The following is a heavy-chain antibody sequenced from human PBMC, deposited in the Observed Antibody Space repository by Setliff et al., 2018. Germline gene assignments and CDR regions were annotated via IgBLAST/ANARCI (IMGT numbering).Heavy chain of an antibody. J-gene: IGHJ5*02. CDR2: IHHSGKA. V-gene: IGHV4-38-2*01. CDR3: ARAHTWSLPNDNSGYPGWFDP. D-gene: IGHD3-22*01. Sequence: SETLSLTCAVSGFSISSGYYWGWIRQPPGKGLEWIVNIHHSGKAYYNPSLKSRVTMSVDTSKNHVSLKLSSVTAADTAVYYCARAHTWSLPNDNSGYPGWFDPWGQGTQVTSPQ. CDR1: GFSISSGYY.